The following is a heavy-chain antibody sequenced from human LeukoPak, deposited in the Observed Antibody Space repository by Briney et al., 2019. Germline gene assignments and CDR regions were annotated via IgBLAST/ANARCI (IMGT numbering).Heavy chain of an antibody. CDR1: GFTFNSYA. D-gene: IGHD6-13*01. V-gene: IGHV3-23*01. Sequence: GGSLRLSCAASGFTFNSYAMSWVRQAPGKGLEWVSAISGSGGSTFYADSVKGRFTISRDNSKNTLSLQMNSLRAEDTAVYYCAKAQDPIAAAGTSPFDYWGQGTLVTVSS. CDR3: AKAQDPIAAAGTSPFDY. CDR2: ISGSGGST. J-gene: IGHJ4*02.